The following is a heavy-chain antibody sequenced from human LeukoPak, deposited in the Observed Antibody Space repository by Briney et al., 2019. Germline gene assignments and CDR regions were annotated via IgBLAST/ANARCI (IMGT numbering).Heavy chain of an antibody. Sequence: GGSLRLSCAASGFNFIDYSMNWVRQAPGKGLEWISYIGISSGNAKYADSVKGRFTISRDKARNSLYLQMNSLRVEDTAMYYCARDHRYAFDNWGHGTLVTVSS. CDR1: GFNFIDYS. CDR2: IGISSGNA. J-gene: IGHJ4*01. V-gene: IGHV3-48*01. CDR3: ARDHRYAFDN. D-gene: IGHD5-12*01.